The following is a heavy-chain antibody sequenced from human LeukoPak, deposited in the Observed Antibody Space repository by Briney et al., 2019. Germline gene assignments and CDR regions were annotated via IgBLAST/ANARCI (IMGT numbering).Heavy chain of an antibody. CDR1: GFTFSWSW. Sequence: EGSLSFSCAASGFTFSWSWMHWLRQSPGKGLVWVSRLNDDASTRTYAYSVKGRFTFSSDNTNTTLYLQMSRQRAEATAVYYCPRALGSHLDFWGQGTMVTVSS. J-gene: IGHJ4*02. D-gene: IGHD1-1*01. V-gene: IGHV3-74*01. CDR3: PRALGSHLDF. CDR2: LNDDASTR.